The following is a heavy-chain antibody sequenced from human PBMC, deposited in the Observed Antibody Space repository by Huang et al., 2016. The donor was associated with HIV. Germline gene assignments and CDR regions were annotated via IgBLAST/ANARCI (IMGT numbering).Heavy chain of an antibody. CDR2: MNPNTCNT. V-gene: IGHV1-8*02. CDR3: ARSAYGDLDY. CDR1: GYTFTHYD. D-gene: IGHD4-17*01. J-gene: IGHJ4*02. Sequence: QVHLVQSGAEVKKPGASVKVSCKASGYTFTHYDINWVRQAPGRGREWMGWMNPNTCNTGFAQSFQGRVTMTRKTSITTAYMELTSLTSEDTAVYYCARSAYGDLDYWGLGTLVIVSS.